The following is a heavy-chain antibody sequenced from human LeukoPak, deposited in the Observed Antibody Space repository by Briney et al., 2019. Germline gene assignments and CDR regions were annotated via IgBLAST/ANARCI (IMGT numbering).Heavy chain of an antibody. Sequence: GGSLRLSCAASRFTVSNNYMSWVRQAPGKGLEWVSVIYSDGRTYYADSVKGRFTISRDNSKNTLYLQMNSLRAEDTAVYYCAKDRGILWWYFDYWGQGNLVTVSS. D-gene: IGHD2-21*01. V-gene: IGHV3-53*01. CDR2: IYSDGRT. CDR3: AKDRGILWWYFDY. J-gene: IGHJ4*02. CDR1: RFTVSNNY.